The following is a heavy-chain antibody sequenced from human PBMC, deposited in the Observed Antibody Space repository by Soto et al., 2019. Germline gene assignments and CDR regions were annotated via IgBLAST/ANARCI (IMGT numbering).Heavy chain of an antibody. CDR2: IWYDGSNK. CDR1: GFTFSSYG. Sequence: PVGSLRLSCAASGFTFSSYGMHWVRQAPGKGLEWVAVIWYDGSNKYYADSVKGRFTISRDNSKNTLYLQMNSLRAEDTAVYYCARDKGGYSYGHDAFDIWGQGTMVTVSS. D-gene: IGHD5-18*01. J-gene: IGHJ3*02. V-gene: IGHV3-33*01. CDR3: ARDKGGYSYGHDAFDI.